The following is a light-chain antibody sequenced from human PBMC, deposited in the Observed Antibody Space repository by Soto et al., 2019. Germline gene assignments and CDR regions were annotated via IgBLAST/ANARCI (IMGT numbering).Light chain of an antibody. CDR1: SSDIGAYNY. CDR3: SSQAVSSTLV. J-gene: IGLJ2*01. Sequence: QSALTQPASVSGSPGQSITISCSGTSSDIGAYNYVSWYQQHPGKAPKLIIYDVSDRPSGVSNRFSGSKSGNTAPLTISGLQTEDEAHYYCSSQAVSSTLVFGGGTKVTVL. CDR2: DVS. V-gene: IGLV2-14*01.